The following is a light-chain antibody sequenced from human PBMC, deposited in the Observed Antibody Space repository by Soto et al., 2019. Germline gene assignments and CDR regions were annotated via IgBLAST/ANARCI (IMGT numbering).Light chain of an antibody. J-gene: IGKJ1*01. CDR1: ESLVHSDGNTY. CDR2: KIS. V-gene: IGKV2-24*01. CDR3: LHVTHFPWA. Sequence: DIVMTQTPLSSRVTLGQPASITCTSSESLVHSDGNTYLSWLHQRPGQPPRLLIHKISNRFHGVPDRFSGSGAGTEFTLRISRIEPEDAGTFFCLHVTHFPWAFGQGTKV.